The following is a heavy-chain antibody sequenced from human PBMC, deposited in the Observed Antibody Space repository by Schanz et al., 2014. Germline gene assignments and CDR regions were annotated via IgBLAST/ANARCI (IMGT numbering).Heavy chain of an antibody. Sequence: QVQLVQSGAEVKKPGASVKISCKTSGYTFTTYYMHWVRQAPGQGLEWMGIINPSAGSTHYAQRFRGRGTMTRDTSTSTVYLEISRLRSEDTAMYYCARDPLTGVERFDFWGQGTRVTVST. CDR2: INPSAGST. V-gene: IGHV1-46*01. CDR1: GYTFTTYY. D-gene: IGHD7-27*01. CDR3: ARDPLTGVERFDF. J-gene: IGHJ4*02.